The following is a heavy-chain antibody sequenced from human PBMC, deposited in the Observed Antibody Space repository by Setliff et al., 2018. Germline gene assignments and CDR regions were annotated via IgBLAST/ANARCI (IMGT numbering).Heavy chain of an antibody. CDR1: GGSFSTYY. CDR2: INHSGST. V-gene: IGHV4-34*01. Sequence: SETLSLTCAVYGGSFSTYYWNWIRQPPGKGLEWIGEINHSGSTNYNPSLKSRVTISVDTSKNQFSLKLNSLTAADTAVYYCARHKVIKKEFIRLTWFDPWGQGTPVTVSS. J-gene: IGHJ5*02. CDR3: ARHKVIKKEFIRLTWFDP. D-gene: IGHD3-10*01.